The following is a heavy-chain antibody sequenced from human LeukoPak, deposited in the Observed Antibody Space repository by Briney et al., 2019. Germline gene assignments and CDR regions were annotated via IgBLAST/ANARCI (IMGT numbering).Heavy chain of an antibody. CDR1: GYSISSSYY. Sequence: SETLSLTCAVSGYSISSSYYWSWIRQPAGKGLEWIGRIYTSGSTNYNPSLKSRVTMSVDTSKNQFSLKLSSVTAADTAVYYCARERCSSTSCYSRYYYYMDVWGKGTTVTVSS. J-gene: IGHJ6*03. CDR3: ARERCSSTSCYSRYYYYMDV. CDR2: IYTSGST. V-gene: IGHV4-4*07. D-gene: IGHD2-2*01.